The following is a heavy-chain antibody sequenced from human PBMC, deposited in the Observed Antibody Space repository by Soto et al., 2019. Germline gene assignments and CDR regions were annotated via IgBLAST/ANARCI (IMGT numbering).Heavy chain of an antibody. CDR2: IIPIFGTA. J-gene: IGHJ6*02. Sequence: VKVSCKASAGTFSSYDMSWVRQAPGQGLEWMGGIIPIFGTANYAQKFQGRVTITADESTSTAYMELSSLRSEDTAVYYCARDSGSYYYYYGMDVWGQGTTVTVSS. D-gene: IGHD1-26*01. CDR3: ARDSGSYYYYYGMDV. V-gene: IGHV1-69*13. CDR1: AGTFSSYD.